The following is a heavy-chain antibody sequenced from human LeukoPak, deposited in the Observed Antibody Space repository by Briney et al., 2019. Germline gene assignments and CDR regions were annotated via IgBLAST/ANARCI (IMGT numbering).Heavy chain of an antibody. CDR2: ISDSGATT. CDR1: GFSFSSSA. Sequence: GGSLRPSCAASGFSFSSSAINWVRQAQGKGLEWVSAISDSGATTLYRDSVKGRFTISRDNSRNTVYLQMNSLRDEDTAIYYCAKTLVRGATPLDYWGQGTLVTVSS. V-gene: IGHV3-23*01. J-gene: IGHJ4*02. CDR3: AKTLVRGATPLDY. D-gene: IGHD3-10*01.